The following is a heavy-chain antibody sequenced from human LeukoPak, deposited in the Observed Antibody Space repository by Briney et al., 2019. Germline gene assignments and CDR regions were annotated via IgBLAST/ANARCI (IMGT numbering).Heavy chain of an antibody. Sequence: GGSLRLSCAASRFTFSSYSMNWVRQAPGKGLEWVSSISSSSSYIYYADSVKGRFTISRDNAKNSLYLQMNSLRAEDTGVYYCAKGSKVMGFITKYHYMDVWGKGTTVTISS. CDR1: RFTFSSYS. CDR3: AKGSKVMGFITKYHYMDV. V-gene: IGHV3-21*01. D-gene: IGHD3-22*01. J-gene: IGHJ6*03. CDR2: ISSSSSYI.